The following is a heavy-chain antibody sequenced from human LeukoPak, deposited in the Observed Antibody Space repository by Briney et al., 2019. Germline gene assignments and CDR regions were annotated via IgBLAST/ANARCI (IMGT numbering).Heavy chain of an antibody. CDR1: GFTFSSYS. D-gene: IGHD2-15*01. V-gene: IGHV3-48*01. CDR3: ARSKDQDIVVVVAASESAFDI. CDR2: INSSSSTI. J-gene: IGHJ3*02. Sequence: GGSLRLSCAASGFTFSSYSMNWVRQAPGKGLEWVSYINSSSSTIYYADSVKGRFTISRDNAKNSLYLQMNSLRAEDTAVYYCARSKDQDIVVVVAASESAFDIWGQGTMVTVSS.